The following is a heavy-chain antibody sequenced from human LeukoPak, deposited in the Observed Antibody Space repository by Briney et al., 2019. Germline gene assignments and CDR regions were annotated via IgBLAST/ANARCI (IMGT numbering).Heavy chain of an antibody. CDR1: GFTFTNYW. Sequence: GGSLRLSCAASGFTFTNYWMHWVRQAPGKGLVWVSHINTDGSSTKYADSVKGRFTISRDNAKNTLYLQMNSLRAEDTAVYYCARDPGAYFDYWGQGTLVTVSS. V-gene: IGHV3-74*01. CDR3: ARDPGAYFDY. J-gene: IGHJ4*02. D-gene: IGHD3-16*01. CDR2: INTDGSST.